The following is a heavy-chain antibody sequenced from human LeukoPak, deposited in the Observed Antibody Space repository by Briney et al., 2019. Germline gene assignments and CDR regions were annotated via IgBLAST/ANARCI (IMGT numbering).Heavy chain of an antibody. CDR1: GGFFNRSGYY. D-gene: IGHD1-26*01. CDR2: IYYSGST. V-gene: IGHV4-39*01. J-gene: IGHJ4*02. Sequence: PSETLSLTCTVSGGFFNRSGYYWGWIRQPPGKGLEWIGNIYYSGSTYYNPSLKSRVTISVDTSKNQFSLKLSSVTAADTAVYYCARRHLRERPFDYWGQGTLVTVSS. CDR3: ARRHLRERPFDY.